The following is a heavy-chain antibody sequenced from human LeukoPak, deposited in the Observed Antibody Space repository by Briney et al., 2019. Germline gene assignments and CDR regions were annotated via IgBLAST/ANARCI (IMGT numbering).Heavy chain of an antibody. J-gene: IGHJ5*02. D-gene: IGHD3-10*01. V-gene: IGHV5-51*01. Sequence: GWIRQPPGKGLEWIGSIYPGDSDTRYSPSFQGQVTISADKSISTAYLQWSSLKASDTAMYYCARLNYGSGSYGNWFDPWGQGTLVTVSS. CDR2: IYPGDSDT. CDR3: ARLNYGSGSYGNWFDP.